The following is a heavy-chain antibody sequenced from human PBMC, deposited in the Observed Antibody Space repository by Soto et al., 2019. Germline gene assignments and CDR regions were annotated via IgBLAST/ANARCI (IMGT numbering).Heavy chain of an antibody. J-gene: IGHJ4*02. CDR3: ARSPGESHYYGDYDPYFDY. Sequence: GSLRLSCAASGFTVSSNYMSWVRQAPGKGLEWVSVIYSGGSTYYADSVKGRFTISRDNSKNTLYLQMNSLRAEDTAVYYCARSPGESHYYGDYDPYFDYWGQGTLVTVSS. V-gene: IGHV3-66*01. CDR2: IYSGGST. D-gene: IGHD4-17*01. CDR1: GFTVSSNY.